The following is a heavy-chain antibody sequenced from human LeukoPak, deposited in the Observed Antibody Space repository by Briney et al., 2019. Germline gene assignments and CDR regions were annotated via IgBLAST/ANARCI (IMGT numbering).Heavy chain of an antibody. V-gene: IGHV4-59*08. D-gene: IGHD1-26*01. CDR2: IYYSGST. CDR1: GGSISSYY. CDR3: AGGTYYFDY. J-gene: IGHJ4*02. Sequence: PSVTLSLTCTVSGGSISSYYWNWIRQPPGKGLEWIGYIYYSGSTNYNPSLKSRVTISVDTSKNQFSLKLSSVTAADTAVYFCAGGTYYFDYWGQGTLVTVSS.